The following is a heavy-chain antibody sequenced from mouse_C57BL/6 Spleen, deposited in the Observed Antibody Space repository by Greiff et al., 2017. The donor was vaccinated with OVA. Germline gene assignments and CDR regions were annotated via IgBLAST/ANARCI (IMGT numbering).Heavy chain of an antibody. CDR3: ARWGTGFAY. D-gene: IGHD3-3*01. CDR1: GYTFTSYW. CDR2: IDPAGSYT. V-gene: IGHV1-50*01. Sequence: QVQPQQPGAELVKPGASVKLSCKASGYTFTSYWMHWVKQRPGQGLEWIGEIDPAGSYTNYNQKFKGKATLTVDTSSSTAYMQLSSLTSEDAAVYYCARWGTGFAYWGQGTLVTVSA. J-gene: IGHJ3*01.